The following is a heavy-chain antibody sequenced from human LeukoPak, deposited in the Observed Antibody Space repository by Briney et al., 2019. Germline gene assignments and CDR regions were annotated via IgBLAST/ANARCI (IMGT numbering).Heavy chain of an antibody. CDR3: GVGISMIVVTTNFDY. J-gene: IGHJ4*02. CDR1: GFAFSTYS. D-gene: IGHD3-22*01. Sequence: GGSLRLSCAASGFAFSTYSMSWVRQAPGKGLEWVSSISISSSYIYYADSVKGRFTISRDNAKNSLYLQMNSLRAEDTAVYYCGVGISMIVVTTNFDYWGQGTLVTVSS. CDR2: ISISSSYI. V-gene: IGHV3-21*01.